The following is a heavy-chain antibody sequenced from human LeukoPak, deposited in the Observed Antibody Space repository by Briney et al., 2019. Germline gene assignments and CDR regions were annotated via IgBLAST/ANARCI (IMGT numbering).Heavy chain of an antibody. D-gene: IGHD2-15*01. CDR3: AREDGYCSGGNCYSYFDS. J-gene: IGHJ4*02. CDR2: IKKTGSET. V-gene: IGHV3-7*01. Sequence: GSLRLSCAASGFALSSHWMTWVRQVPGKGLEWVAYIKKTGSETYYVDSVKGRFTITRDNTRNSLFLQMYSLRAEDTAVYFCAREDGYCSGGNCYSYFDSWGQGTLVTVSA. CDR1: GFALSSHW.